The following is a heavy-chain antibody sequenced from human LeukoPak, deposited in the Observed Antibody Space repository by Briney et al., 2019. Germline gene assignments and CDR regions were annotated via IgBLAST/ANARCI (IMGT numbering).Heavy chain of an antibody. CDR2: FSSSGRTT. J-gene: IGHJ4*02. D-gene: IGHD4-4*01. CDR3: ARELQYGGNSPNPFDY. V-gene: IGHV3-11*01. Sequence: KSGGSLRLSCAASGFTFSDYYMSWIRQAPGKGLEWVSYFSSSGRTTYYADSVKGRFTISRDNAKNSLYLQMNSLRAEDTAVYYCARELQYGGNSPNPFDYWGQGTLVTVSS. CDR1: GFTFSDYY.